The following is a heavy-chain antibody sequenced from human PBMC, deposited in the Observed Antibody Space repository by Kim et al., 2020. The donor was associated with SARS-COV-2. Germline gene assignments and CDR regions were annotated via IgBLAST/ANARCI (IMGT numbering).Heavy chain of an antibody. J-gene: IGHJ6*02. CDR2: ISSSSSTI. D-gene: IGHD5-12*01. CDR3: ARPSGYDFQWYYYYGMDV. V-gene: IGHV3-48*02. CDR1: GFTFSSYS. Sequence: GGSLRLSCAASGFTFSSYSMNWVRQAPGKGLEWVSYISSSSSTIYYADSVKGRFTISRDNAKNSLYLQMNSLRDEDTAVYYCARPSGYDFQWYYYYGMDVWGQGTTVTVSS.